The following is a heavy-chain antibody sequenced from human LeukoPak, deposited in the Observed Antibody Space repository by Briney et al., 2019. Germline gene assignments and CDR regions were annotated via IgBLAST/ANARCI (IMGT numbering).Heavy chain of an antibody. CDR2: ISYDGSNK. CDR3: ARDDYYDSTGSHDY. Sequence: GGSLRLSCAASGFTFSSYAMHWVRQAPGKGLEWVAVISYDGSNKYYAYSVKGRFTISRDNSKNTLYLQINSLRAGDTAVYYCARDDYYDSTGSHDYWGQGPMATVSS. CDR1: GFTFSSYA. D-gene: IGHD3-22*01. V-gene: IGHV3-30*04. J-gene: IGHJ4*02.